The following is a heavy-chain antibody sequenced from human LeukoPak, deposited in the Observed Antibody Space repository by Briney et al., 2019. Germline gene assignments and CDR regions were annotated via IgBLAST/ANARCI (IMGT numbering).Heavy chain of an antibody. CDR1: GFTFSSYW. J-gene: IGHJ5*02. D-gene: IGHD1-1*01. V-gene: IGHV3-74*01. CDR3: ARDSPRTGP. CDR2: IDGDGRIA. Sequence: GGSLRLSCAASGFTFSSYWMHWVRHVPGQGLVWVSHIDGDGRIAHYGDSVKGRFTISRDNAKNTVYLQMDSLRAEDTAVYYCARDSPRTGPWGQGILVIVSS.